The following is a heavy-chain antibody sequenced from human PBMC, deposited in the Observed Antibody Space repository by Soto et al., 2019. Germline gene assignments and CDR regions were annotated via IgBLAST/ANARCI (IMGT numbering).Heavy chain of an antibody. J-gene: IGHJ4*02. D-gene: IGHD3-22*01. CDR1: VFTFSDYA. V-gene: IGHV3-30-3*01. Sequence: GPLRLACAASVFTFSDYAMHWVRQAPGKGLEWVAVISYGGSNKYYADSVKGRFTISRDNSKNTLYLLMNSLRAEDTAVYYCARGYYYDTSTYYRIYWGQGTLVTV. CDR3: ARGYYYDTSTYYRIY. CDR2: ISYGGSNK.